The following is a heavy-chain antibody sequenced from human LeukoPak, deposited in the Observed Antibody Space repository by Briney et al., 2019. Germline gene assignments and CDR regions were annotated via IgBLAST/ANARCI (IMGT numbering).Heavy chain of an antibody. J-gene: IGHJ3*02. V-gene: IGHV4-38-2*02. Sequence: SETLSLTCTVSGYSISSGYYWGWIRQPPGKGLEWIGSIYHSGSTYYNPSLKSRVTISVDTSKNQFSLKLSSVTAADTAVYYCARAQITIFGVNDAFDIWGQGTMVTVSS. D-gene: IGHD3-3*01. CDR2: IYHSGST. CDR3: ARAQITIFGVNDAFDI. CDR1: GYSISSGYY.